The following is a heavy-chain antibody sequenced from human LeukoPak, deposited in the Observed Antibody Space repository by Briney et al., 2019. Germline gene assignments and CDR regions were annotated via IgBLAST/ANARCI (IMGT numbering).Heavy chain of an antibody. CDR2: IHSDASAT. CDR3: ARSVFGASSGGLDY. V-gene: IGHV3-74*01. J-gene: IGHJ4*02. D-gene: IGHD3-10*01. CDR1: GFTFSNYW. Sequence: GGSLRLSCAASGFTFSNYWMHWVRQAPGKGLVWVSRIHSDASATYYPHSMRGPFTTSRANDKKTLYMRSNSIRADDTAVYYSARSVFGASSGGLDYWGQGILVTVSS.